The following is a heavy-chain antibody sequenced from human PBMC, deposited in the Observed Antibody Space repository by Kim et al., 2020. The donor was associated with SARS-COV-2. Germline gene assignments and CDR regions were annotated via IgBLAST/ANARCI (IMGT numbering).Heavy chain of an antibody. J-gene: IGHJ4*02. Sequence: RERPKYNPSLKSRVTISVDTSKNQFSLKLNSGTAADTAVYYCAKRGGVDYWGQGILVTVSS. CDR3: AKRGGVDY. D-gene: IGHD3-16*01. CDR2: RERP. V-gene: IGHV4-34*01.